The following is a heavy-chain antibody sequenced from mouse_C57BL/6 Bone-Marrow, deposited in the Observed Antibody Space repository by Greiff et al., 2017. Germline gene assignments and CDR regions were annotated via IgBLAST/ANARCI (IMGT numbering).Heavy chain of an antibody. Sequence: QVQLQQPGAELVKPGASVKMSCKASGYTFTSYWITWVKQRPGHGLEWIGDIYPGSGSTNYNEKFKSKATLTVDTSSSTAYMQLISLTSENSAVYDGARPYYSNYWYFDVWGTGTTVTVSS. J-gene: IGHJ1*03. D-gene: IGHD2-5*01. CDR3: ARPYYSNYWYFDV. CDR1: GYTFTSYW. V-gene: IGHV1-55*01. CDR2: IYPGSGST.